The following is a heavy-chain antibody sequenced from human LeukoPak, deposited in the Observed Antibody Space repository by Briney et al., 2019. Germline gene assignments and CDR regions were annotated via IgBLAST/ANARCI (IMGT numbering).Heavy chain of an antibody. Sequence: PGGSLRLSCAASGFTFSSYAMSWVRDAPGEGLEWVSAISGCGGSTYYADSVKGRFTISRDNSKNTLYLQMNSLRAEDTAVYYCAKGLEGVVVITNFDYWGQGTLVTVSS. CDR2: ISGCGGST. CDR3: AKGLEGVVVITNFDY. V-gene: IGHV3-23*01. D-gene: IGHD3-22*01. CDR1: GFTFSSYA. J-gene: IGHJ4*02.